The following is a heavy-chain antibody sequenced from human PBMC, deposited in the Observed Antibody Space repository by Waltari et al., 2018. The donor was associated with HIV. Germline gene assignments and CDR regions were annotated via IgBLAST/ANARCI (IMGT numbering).Heavy chain of an antibody. CDR1: GGTFSSYT. Sequence: QVQLVQSGAEVKKPGSSVKVSCKASGGTFSSYTISWVRQAPGQGLEWMGRIIPILCIANCAQRFQGRVTMTADKSTSTAYMELSSLRSEDTAVYYCARVRGGTGFDFWGRGTLVTVSS. CDR3: ARVRGGTGFDF. D-gene: IGHD1-26*01. V-gene: IGHV1-69*02. CDR2: IIPILCIA. J-gene: IGHJ2*01.